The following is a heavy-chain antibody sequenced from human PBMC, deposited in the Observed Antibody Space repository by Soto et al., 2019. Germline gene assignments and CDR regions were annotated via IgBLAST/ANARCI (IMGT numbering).Heavy chain of an antibody. CDR2: IYFSGST. V-gene: IGHV4-31*03. CDR3: ARDSIAAAEYYFDY. J-gene: IGHJ4*02. D-gene: IGHD6-13*01. Sequence: QVQLQESGPGLVKPSQTLSLTCTVSGGSISSGGYYWSWIRQHPGKGLEWIGYIYFSGSTYYNPSLKSRVTISVDTSKNQFSLKLSSVTAADTAVYYCARDSIAAAEYYFDYWGQGTLVTVSS. CDR1: GGSISSGGYY.